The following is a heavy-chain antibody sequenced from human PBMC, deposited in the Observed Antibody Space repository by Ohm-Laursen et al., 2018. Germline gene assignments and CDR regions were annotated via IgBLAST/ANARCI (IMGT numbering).Heavy chain of an antibody. V-gene: IGHV1-18*01. Sequence: ASVKVSCKASGYTFTYYGISWVRQAPGQGLEWLGWISAENGNANYAQKLQGRVTLTTDSSTRTAYMEVRSLRSDDTAVYYCARVDCSGDSCYSADYWGQGTLVTVSS. CDR1: GYTFTYYG. J-gene: IGHJ4*02. D-gene: IGHD2-15*01. CDR3: ARVDCSGDSCYSADY. CDR2: ISAENGNA.